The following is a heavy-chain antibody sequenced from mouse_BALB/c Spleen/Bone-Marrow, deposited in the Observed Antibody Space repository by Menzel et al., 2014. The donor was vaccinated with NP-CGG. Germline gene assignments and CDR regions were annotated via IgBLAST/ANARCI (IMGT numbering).Heavy chain of an antibody. J-gene: IGHJ3*01. CDR3: ARGHDGYRTWFAY. Sequence: VQLKQSGPELEKPGASVKMSCKASGYSFTDCNMNWVKQSNGKSLEWIGNIDPSYGGTTYNQKFKGKATLTVDKSSSTVYMQLKSLTSEDSAVYYCARGHDGYRTWFAYWGQGTLVTVSA. V-gene: IGHV1-39*01. D-gene: IGHD2-3*01. CDR2: IDPSYGGT. CDR1: GYSFTDCN.